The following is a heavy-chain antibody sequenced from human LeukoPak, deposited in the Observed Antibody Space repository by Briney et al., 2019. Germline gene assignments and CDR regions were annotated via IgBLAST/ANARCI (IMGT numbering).Heavy chain of an antibody. J-gene: IGHJ1*01. D-gene: IGHD3-22*01. CDR3: ARDYYDSSGYYRLQH. CDR1: GFTFSSYE. CDR2: ISGSGTTI. V-gene: IGHV3-48*03. Sequence: TGGSLRLSCAASGFTFSSYEMNWVRQAPGKGLEWLSYISGSGTTIYYADSVKGRFTISRDNAKNSLFLQMNSLGAEDTAVYYCARDYYDSSGYYRLQHWGQGTLVTVSS.